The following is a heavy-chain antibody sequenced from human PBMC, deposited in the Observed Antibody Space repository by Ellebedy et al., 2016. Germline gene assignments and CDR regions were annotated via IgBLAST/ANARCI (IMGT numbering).Heavy chain of an antibody. Sequence: GGSLRLXXAASGFTFSSYWMSWVRQAPGKGLEWVSAISGSGGSTYYADSVKGRFTISRDNSKNTLYLQMNSLRAEDTAVYYCAKWVQLWSVYYYYMDVWGKGTTVTVSS. D-gene: IGHD5-18*01. J-gene: IGHJ6*03. CDR2: ISGSGGST. V-gene: IGHV3-23*01. CDR3: AKWVQLWSVYYYYMDV. CDR1: GFTFSSYW.